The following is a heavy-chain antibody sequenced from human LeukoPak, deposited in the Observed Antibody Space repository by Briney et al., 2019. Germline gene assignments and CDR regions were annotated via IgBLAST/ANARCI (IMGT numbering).Heavy chain of an antibody. J-gene: IGHJ4*02. V-gene: IGHV3-11*03. CDR2: ISASSSYT. Sequence: GGSLRLSCVVSGIPFSDYYMNWIRQTPGRGLEWISYISASSSYTDYADPVKGRFTISRDNAQNALFLQMNRLRVEDTAVYYCAAGRAADYWGQGTLVTASS. CDR3: AAGRAADY. CDR1: GIPFSDYY. D-gene: IGHD6-25*01.